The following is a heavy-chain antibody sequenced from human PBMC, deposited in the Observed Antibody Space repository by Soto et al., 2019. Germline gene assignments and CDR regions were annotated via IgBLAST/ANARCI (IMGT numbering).Heavy chain of an antibody. D-gene: IGHD2-15*01. V-gene: IGHV4-4*02. CDR3: ARDCSGGSCYIDAFDI. CDR1: DGSISSSNW. CDR2: IYHDGNT. J-gene: IGHJ3*02. Sequence: SETLSLTCAVSDGSISSSNWWSWVRQPPGKGLEWIGEIYHDGNTNYNPSLKSRVTMSIDNSKNQFSLNLVSVTAADTAVYYCARDCSGGSCYIDAFDIWGQGTMVTVSS.